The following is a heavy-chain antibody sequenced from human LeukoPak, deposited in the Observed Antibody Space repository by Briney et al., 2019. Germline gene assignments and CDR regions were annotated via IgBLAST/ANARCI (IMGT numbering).Heavy chain of an antibody. V-gene: IGHV4-38-2*02. Sequence: SETLSLTCTVSGYSISSGYYWGWIRQPPGKGLEWIGSIYHSGSTYYNPSLKSRVTISVDTSKNQFSLKLSSVTAADTAVYYCARDWGVSARPGYMDVWGKGTTVTVSS. D-gene: IGHD6-6*01. CDR2: IYHSGST. CDR3: ARDWGVSARPGYMDV. J-gene: IGHJ6*03. CDR1: GYSISSGYY.